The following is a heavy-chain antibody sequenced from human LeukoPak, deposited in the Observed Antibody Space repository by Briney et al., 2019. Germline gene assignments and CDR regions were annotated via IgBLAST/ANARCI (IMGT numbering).Heavy chain of an antibody. CDR3: ARRHRRDIVVVPAAIWWFDP. J-gene: IGHJ5*02. D-gene: IGHD2-2*01. Sequence: SETLSLTCAVYGGSFSGYYWSWIRQPPGKGLEWIGEINHSGSTNYNPSLKSRVTIPVDTSKNQFSLKLSSVTAADTAVYYCARRHRRDIVVVPAAIWWFDPWGQGTLVTVSS. CDR1: GGSFSGYY. V-gene: IGHV4-34*01. CDR2: INHSGST.